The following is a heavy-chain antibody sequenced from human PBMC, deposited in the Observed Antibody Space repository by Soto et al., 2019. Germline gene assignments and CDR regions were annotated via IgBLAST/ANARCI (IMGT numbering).Heavy chain of an antibody. J-gene: IGHJ3*02. D-gene: IGHD2-15*01. CDR3: ARDDVDIVVVVAATRGAFDI. CDR1: GYTFTSYG. Sequence: QVQLVQSGAEVKKPGASVKVSCKASGYTFTSYGISWVRQAPGQGLEWMGWISAYNGNTNYAQKLQGRGTMTTDTSTSTAYMELRSLRSDDTAVYYCARDDVDIVVVVAATRGAFDIWGQGTMVTVSS. V-gene: IGHV1-18*01. CDR2: ISAYNGNT.